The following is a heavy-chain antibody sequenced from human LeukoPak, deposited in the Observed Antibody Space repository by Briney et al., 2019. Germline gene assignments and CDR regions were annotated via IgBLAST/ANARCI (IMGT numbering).Heavy chain of an antibody. Sequence: EASVTVSCTASGFTFTISAVQWVRQARGQRLEWIGWIVVGSGNTNYAQKFQERVTITRDMSTSTAYMELSSLRSEDTAVYYCARDSTYYDFWSGYGSKYYFDYWGQGTLVTVSS. CDR3: ARDSTYYDFWSGYGSKYYFDY. D-gene: IGHD3-3*01. CDR1: GFTFTISA. J-gene: IGHJ4*02. V-gene: IGHV1-58*01. CDR2: IVVGSGNT.